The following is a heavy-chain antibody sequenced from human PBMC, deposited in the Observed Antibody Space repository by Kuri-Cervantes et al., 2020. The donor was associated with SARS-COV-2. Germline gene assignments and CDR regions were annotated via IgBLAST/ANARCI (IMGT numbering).Heavy chain of an antibody. Sequence: GGSLRLSCKASGYTFTSYGISWVRQAPGQGLEWMGWISAYNGNTNYAQKLQGRVTMTTDTSTSTAYMELSSLRSEDTAVYYCARCLYYDSSGYYYWYYYGMDVWGQGTTVTVSS. D-gene: IGHD3-22*01. CDR3: ARCLYYDSSGYYYWYYYGMDV. J-gene: IGHJ6*02. V-gene: IGHV1-18*04. CDR1: GYTFTSYG. CDR2: ISAYNGNT.